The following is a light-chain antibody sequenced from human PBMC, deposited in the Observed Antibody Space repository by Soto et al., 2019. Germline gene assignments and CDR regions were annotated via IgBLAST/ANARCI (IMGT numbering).Light chain of an antibody. Sequence: QSALTQPASVSGSPGQSIAISCTGTSSDVGGYNYVSWYQQLPGKAPKLLISEVSNRPSGVSQRFSGSKSGNTASLTISGLQAEDEADYYCSSYRTAGPFVFGAGTKLTVL. CDR3: SSYRTAGPFV. V-gene: IGLV2-14*01. J-gene: IGLJ1*01. CDR1: SSDVGGYNY. CDR2: EVS.